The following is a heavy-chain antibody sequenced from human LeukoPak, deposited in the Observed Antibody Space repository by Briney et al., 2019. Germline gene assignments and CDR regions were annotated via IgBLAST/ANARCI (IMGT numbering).Heavy chain of an antibody. CDR1: GFTFSSYA. CDR3: AKGLEEWEPLWFGY. V-gene: IGHV3-23*01. Sequence: AGGSLRLSCAASGFTFSSYAMSWVRQAPGKGLEWVSAISGSGGSTYYADYVKGRFTISRDNSKNTLYLQMNSLRAEDTAVYYCAKGLEEWEPLWFGYWGQGTLVTGSS. CDR2: ISGSGGST. J-gene: IGHJ4*02. D-gene: IGHD1-26*01.